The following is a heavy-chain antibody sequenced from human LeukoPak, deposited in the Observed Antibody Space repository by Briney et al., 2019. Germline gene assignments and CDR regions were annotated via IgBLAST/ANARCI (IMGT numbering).Heavy chain of an antibody. CDR3: ARERLRFLEWLPGGFDY. D-gene: IGHD3-3*01. CDR2: IYYSGSA. V-gene: IGHV4-30-4*08. Sequence: KPSETLSLTCTVSGGSISSGDYYWSWIRQPPGKGLEWIGYIYYSGSAYYNPSLKSRVTISVDTSKNQFSLKLSSVTAADTAVYYCARERLRFLEWLPGGFDYWGQGTLVTVSS. J-gene: IGHJ4*02. CDR1: GGSISSGDYY.